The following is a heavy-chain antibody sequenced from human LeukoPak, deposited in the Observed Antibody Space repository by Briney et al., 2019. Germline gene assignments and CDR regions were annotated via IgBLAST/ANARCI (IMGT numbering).Heavy chain of an antibody. Sequence: PGGSLRLSCAASGFTVSSNYMSWVRQAPGKGLEWVGVIYSGCSTYYADSVKGRFTISRDNSKNTLYLQMKSLRAEDTAVYYCARDLGAALDYWGQGTLVTVSS. CDR1: GFTVSSNY. D-gene: IGHD3-10*01. CDR2: IYSGCST. J-gene: IGHJ4*02. V-gene: IGHV3-53*01. CDR3: ARDLGAALDY.